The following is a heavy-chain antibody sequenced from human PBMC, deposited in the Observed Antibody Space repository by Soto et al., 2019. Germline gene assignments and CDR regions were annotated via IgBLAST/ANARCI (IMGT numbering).Heavy chain of an antibody. CDR2: IYHSGST. CDR3: ARMVGATLVDF. V-gene: IGHV4-4*02. D-gene: IGHD1-26*01. CDR1: GASISSTTSGNW. J-gene: IGHJ4*02. Sequence: QVQLQESGPGLVRPSGTVSLTCAVSGASISSTTSGNWWSWVRQPPGKGLEWIGEIYHSGSTNYNPSLKSRVTMSVDKSKNQFSLKLSSVTAADTAVYYCARMVGATLVDFWGQGTLVTVSS.